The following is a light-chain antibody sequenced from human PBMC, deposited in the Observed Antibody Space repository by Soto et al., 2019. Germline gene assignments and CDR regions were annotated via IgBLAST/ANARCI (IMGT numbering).Light chain of an antibody. V-gene: IGKV3-20*01. J-gene: IGKJ1*01. CDR3: QQYGSSPRT. Sequence: EIVLTQPPGTLSLSPGERATLSCRASQSVRSDYLAWYQQKPGQAPRLHIYGASTRATGIPDRFTGSGSGTDFTLTISRLEPEDFAVYYCQQYGSSPRTFGQGTKVDIK. CDR1: QSVRSDY. CDR2: GAS.